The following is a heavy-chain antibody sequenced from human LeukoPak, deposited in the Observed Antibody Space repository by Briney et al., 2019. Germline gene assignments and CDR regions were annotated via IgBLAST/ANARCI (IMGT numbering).Heavy chain of an antibody. J-gene: IGHJ4*02. V-gene: IGHV1-18*04. Sequence: ASVKVSCKASGYTFTSYGISWVRQAPGQGLEWMGWISAYNGNTNYAQKLQGRVTMTTDTSTSTAYMELRSLRSDDTAVYYCARDGAYYDILTGYPPLDYWGQGTLVTVSS. D-gene: IGHD3-9*01. CDR2: ISAYNGNT. CDR1: GYTFTSYG. CDR3: ARDGAYYDILTGYPPLDY.